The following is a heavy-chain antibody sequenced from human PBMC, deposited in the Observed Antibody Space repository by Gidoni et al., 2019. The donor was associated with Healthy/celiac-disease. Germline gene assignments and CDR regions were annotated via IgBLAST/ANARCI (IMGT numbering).Heavy chain of an antibody. Sequence: QVQLVQSGAEVKKPGASVKVSCKASGYTFTSYGISWVRQAPGQGLEWMGWISAYNGNTNDAQKLQGRVTMTTDTSTSTAYRELRSLRSDDTAVYYCARGSPNFSSGWYDRYWGQGTLVTVSS. CDR1: GYTFTSYG. V-gene: IGHV1-18*01. D-gene: IGHD6-19*01. CDR3: ARGSPNFSSGWYDRY. J-gene: IGHJ4*02. CDR2: ISAYNGNT.